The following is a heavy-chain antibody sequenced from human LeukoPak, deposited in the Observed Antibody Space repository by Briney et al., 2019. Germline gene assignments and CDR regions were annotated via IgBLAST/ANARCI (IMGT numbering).Heavy chain of an antibody. D-gene: IGHD2-15*01. Sequence: GGSLRLSCAASVFTFSTNYRSWIRQAPGKGLEWVSGIGGDGRSHYTDSVKGRFTISRDNSKNTLYLQMNSLRADDTAIYYCARYHQRLRGFDFWGQGTLVTVSS. CDR2: IGGDGRS. CDR3: ARYHQRLRGFDF. J-gene: IGHJ3*01. CDR1: VFTFSTNY. V-gene: IGHV3-23*01.